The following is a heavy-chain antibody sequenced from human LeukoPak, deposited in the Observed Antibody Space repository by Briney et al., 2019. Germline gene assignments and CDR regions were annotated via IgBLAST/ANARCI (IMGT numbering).Heavy chain of an antibody. CDR1: GFAFSTYW. Sequence: GGSLRLSCAASGFAFSTYWMHWVRQAPGKGLVWVSHINTDGSSATYADSVKGRFTISRDNAKNTLYLQMNNLRTEDTAVYYCARDKYYAPEYWGQGTLVTVSS. J-gene: IGHJ4*02. CDR2: INTDGSSA. CDR3: ARDKYYAPEY. V-gene: IGHV3-74*03. D-gene: IGHD2-2*01.